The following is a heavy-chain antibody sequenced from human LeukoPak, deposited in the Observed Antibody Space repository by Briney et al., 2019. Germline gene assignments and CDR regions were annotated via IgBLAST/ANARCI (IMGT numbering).Heavy chain of an antibody. CDR3: ARDSGEVPDY. Sequence: ASVKVSCKASGYIFTGYYMHWVRQAPGQGLEWMGWINPNNGGTKYAQNFQGRVTMTRDTSISTAYMELDRLRFDDTAVHYCARDSGEVPDYWGQGTLVTVSS. J-gene: IGHJ4*02. V-gene: IGHV1-2*02. CDR2: INPNNGGT. CDR1: GYIFTGYY. D-gene: IGHD3-10*01.